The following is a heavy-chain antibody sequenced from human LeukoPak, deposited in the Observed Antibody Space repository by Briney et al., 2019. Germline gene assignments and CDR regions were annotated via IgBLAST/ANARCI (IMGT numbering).Heavy chain of an antibody. V-gene: IGHV3-23*01. J-gene: IGHJ4*02. CDR1: GFTFSSYA. D-gene: IGHD2-8*01. CDR2: ISGSGGST. CDR3: ARDRVNDYGDY. Sequence: SGGSLRLSCAASGFTFSSYAMSWVRQAPGKGLEWVSAISGSGGSTYYADSVKGRFTISRDNAKNSLYLQMNSLRAGDTALYHCARDRVNDYGDYWGQGTLVTVSS.